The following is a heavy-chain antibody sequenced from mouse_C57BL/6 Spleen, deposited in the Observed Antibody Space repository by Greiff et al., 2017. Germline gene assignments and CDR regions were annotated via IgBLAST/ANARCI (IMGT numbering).Heavy chain of an antibody. Sequence: VQLQQPGAELVRPGSSVKLSCKASGYTFTSYWMDWVKQRPGQGLEWIGNIYPSDSETHYNQKFKDKATLTVDKSSSTAYMQLSSLTSEDSAVYYGARVVGPYGNYEGFAYWGQGTLVTVSA. V-gene: IGHV1-61*01. CDR3: ARVVGPYGNYEGFAY. D-gene: IGHD2-1*01. J-gene: IGHJ3*01. CDR1: GYTFTSYW. CDR2: IYPSDSET.